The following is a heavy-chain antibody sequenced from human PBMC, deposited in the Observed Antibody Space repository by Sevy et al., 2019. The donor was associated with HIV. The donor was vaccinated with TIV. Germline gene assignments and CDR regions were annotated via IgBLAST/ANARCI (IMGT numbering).Heavy chain of an antibody. CDR1: GFTFSKYS. CDR3: AREGCTKPHDY. Sequence: GGSLRLSCAASGFTFSKYSMSWVRQPPGKGLEWVANLSFGCGEINYADSVKGRFTICRDNYKSSVYLQMNNLRPEETAVYYCAREGCTKPHDYWGQGTLVTVSS. CDR2: LSFGCGEI. V-gene: IGHV3-23*01. D-gene: IGHD2-8*01. J-gene: IGHJ4*02.